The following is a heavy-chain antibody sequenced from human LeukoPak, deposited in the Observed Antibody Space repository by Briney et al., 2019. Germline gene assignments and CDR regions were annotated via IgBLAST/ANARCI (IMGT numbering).Heavy chain of an antibody. V-gene: IGHV3-9*01. J-gene: IGHJ6*02. D-gene: IGHD3-22*01. Sequence: GGSLRLSCAASGFTFDDYAMFWVRQAPGKGLEWASGISWNSKNIGYAASVKGRFTISRDNAKNSLYLQMNSLRAEDTAFYYCAKGNRDSSGFYYYYGMDVWGQGTTVTVSS. CDR3: AKGNRDSSGFYYYYGMDV. CDR1: GFTFDDYA. CDR2: ISWNSKNI.